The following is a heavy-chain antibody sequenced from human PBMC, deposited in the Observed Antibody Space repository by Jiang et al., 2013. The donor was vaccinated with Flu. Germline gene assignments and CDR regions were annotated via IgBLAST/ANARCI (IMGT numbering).Heavy chain of an antibody. J-gene: IGHJ2*01. CDR3: ASGRWLPVDWYFDL. V-gene: IGHV4-59*01. Sequence: IRQPPGKGLEWIGYIYYSGSTNYNPSLKSRVTISVDTSKNQFSLKLSSVTAADTAVYYCASGRWLPVDWYFDLWGRGTRGHCLL. CDR2: IYYSGST. D-gene: IGHD5-24*01.